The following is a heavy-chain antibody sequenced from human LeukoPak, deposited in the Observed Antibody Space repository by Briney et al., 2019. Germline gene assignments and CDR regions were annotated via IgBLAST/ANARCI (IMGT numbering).Heavy chain of an antibody. CDR1: GGTFSSYA. Sequence: ASVKVSCKASGGTFSSYAISWVRQAPGQGLKWMGGIIPIFGTANYAQKFQGRVTITTDESTSTAYMELSSLRSEDTAVYYCAKDQVISGSEASDIWGQGTMVTVSS. J-gene: IGHJ3*02. CDR3: AKDQVISGSEASDI. V-gene: IGHV1-69*05. CDR2: IIPIFGTA. D-gene: IGHD2-21*01.